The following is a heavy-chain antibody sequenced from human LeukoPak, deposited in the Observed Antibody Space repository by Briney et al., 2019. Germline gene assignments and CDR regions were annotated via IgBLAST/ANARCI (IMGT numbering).Heavy chain of an antibody. V-gene: IGHV3-23*01. J-gene: IGHJ4*01. CDR2: IIGNGRRT. Sequence: GGSLRLSCAASGFTFSTYAMSWVRQAPGKGLEWVSGIIGNGRRTSYADSVKGRFTISRDNPKNTLYLQMNSLTAGDTAVYYLSKKAGGSDYLGQGNL. CDR3: SKKAGGSDY. CDR1: GFTFSTYA. D-gene: IGHD6-13*01.